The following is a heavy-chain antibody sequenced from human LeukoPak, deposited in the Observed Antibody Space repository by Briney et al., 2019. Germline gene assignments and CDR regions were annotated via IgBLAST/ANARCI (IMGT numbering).Heavy chain of an antibody. CDR3: ARDVRGCSGGSCYYYYYYMDV. CDR2: IIPIFGTA. V-gene: IGHV1-69*05. CDR1: GGTFSSYA. J-gene: IGHJ6*03. Sequence: SVKVSCKASGGTFSSYAISWVRQASGQGLEWMGRIIPIFGTANYAQKFQGRVTITTDESTSTAYMVLSSLRSEDTAVYYCARDVRGCSGGSCYYYYYYMDVWGKGTTVTVSS. D-gene: IGHD2-15*01.